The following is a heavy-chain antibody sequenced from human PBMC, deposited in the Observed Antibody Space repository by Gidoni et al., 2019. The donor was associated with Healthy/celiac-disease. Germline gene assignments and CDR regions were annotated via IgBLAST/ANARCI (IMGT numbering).Heavy chain of an antibody. J-gene: IGHJ6*02. CDR3: ARDHYYYGMDV. Sequence: QVQLVESGGGVVQPGRSLRLSCAASDFTFSSYAMHWFRQAPGKGLEWVAVISYDGSNKYYADSVKGRFTISRDNSKNTLYLQMNSLRAEDTAVYYCARDHYYYGMDVWGQGTTVTVSS. V-gene: IGHV3-30-3*01. CDR1: DFTFSSYA. CDR2: ISYDGSNK.